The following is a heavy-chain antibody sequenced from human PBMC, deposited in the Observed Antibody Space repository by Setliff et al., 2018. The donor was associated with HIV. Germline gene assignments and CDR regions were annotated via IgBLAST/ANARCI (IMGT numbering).Heavy chain of an antibody. CDR3: ARGEACGGGCHYAFEL. J-gene: IGHJ3*01. Sequence: SESLSLTCTVSGDSISSDFYWGWIRQPPGKGLEWIASIYHSGNTYYMPSLQSRVTISVDMSKNQFSLKLNSVTAADTAVYYCARGEACGGGCHYAFELWGRGTMVTVSS. CDR2: IYHSGNT. D-gene: IGHD2-21*02. V-gene: IGHV4-38-2*02. CDR1: GDSISSDFY.